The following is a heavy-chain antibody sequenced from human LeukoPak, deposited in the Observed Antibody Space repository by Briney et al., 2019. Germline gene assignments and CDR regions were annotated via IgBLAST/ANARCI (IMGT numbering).Heavy chain of an antibody. CDR1: GGSISSSSYY. D-gene: IGHD3-10*01. V-gene: IGHV4-39*01. CDR2: IYYSGST. Sequence: SETLSLTCTVSGGSISSSSYYWGWIRQPPGKGLEWIGSIYYSGSTYYNPSLKSRVTISVDTSKNQFSLKLSSVTAADTAVYYCARRELWFGDNWFDPWGQGALATVSS. J-gene: IGHJ5*02. CDR3: ARRELWFGDNWFDP.